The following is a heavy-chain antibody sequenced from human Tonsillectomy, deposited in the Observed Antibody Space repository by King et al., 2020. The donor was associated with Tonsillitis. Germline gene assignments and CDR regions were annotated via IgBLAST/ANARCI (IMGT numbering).Heavy chain of an antibody. CDR1: GFSLSTSGVG. J-gene: IGHJ4*02. Sequence: TLKESGPTLVKPTQTLTLTCTFSGFSLSTSGVGVGWIRQPPGKALEWLALIYWNDDKRYSPTLKSRLTITKDTSKNQVVLTMTNMDPVDTATYYCAHRLDDDTSGYTLRAGYYFDYWGQGTLVTVSS. CDR3: AHRLDDDTSGYTLRAGYYFDY. CDR2: IYWNDDK. D-gene: IGHD3-22*01. V-gene: IGHV2-5*01.